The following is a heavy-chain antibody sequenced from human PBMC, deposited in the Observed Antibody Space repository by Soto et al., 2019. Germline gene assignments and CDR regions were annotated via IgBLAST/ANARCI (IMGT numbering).Heavy chain of an antibody. D-gene: IGHD3-22*01. CDR1: GGTFSSYA. J-gene: IGHJ4*02. CDR2: IIPIFGTA. Sequence: QVQLVQSGVEVKKPGSSVKVSCKASGGTFSSYAISWVRQAPGQGLEWMGGIIPIFGTANYAQKFQGRVTITADESTSTAYMELSSLRSEDTAVYYCARGGNYYDSSGYYYDHWGQGTLVTVSS. V-gene: IGHV1-69*01. CDR3: ARGGNYYDSSGYYYDH.